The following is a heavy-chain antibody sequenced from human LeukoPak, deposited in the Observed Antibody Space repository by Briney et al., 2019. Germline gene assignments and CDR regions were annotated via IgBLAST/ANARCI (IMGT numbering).Heavy chain of an antibody. V-gene: IGHV4-59*08. CDR2: IYYSGST. J-gene: IGHJ4*02. CDR1: GGSISSYY. Sequence: SETLSLTCTVSGGSISSYYWSWIRQPPGKGLEWIGYIYYSGSTNYNPSLKSRVTISVDTSKSQFSLKLSSVTAADTAVYYCAGAPDYGDYLNWGQGTLVTVSS. D-gene: IGHD4-17*01. CDR3: AGAPDYGDYLN.